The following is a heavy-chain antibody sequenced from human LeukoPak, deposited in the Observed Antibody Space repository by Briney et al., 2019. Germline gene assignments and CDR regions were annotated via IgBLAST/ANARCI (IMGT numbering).Heavy chain of an antibody. CDR1: GGSITSSTW. V-gene: IGHV4-4*02. CDR2: VFYSGST. Sequence: SETLSLTCAVSGGSITSSTWWTWVRQPPGKGLEWIGEVFYSGSTNSNPSLKSRLTMSVDESKHEFSLRLTAVTAADTAVYYCASGGLVSRYLDHWGQGALVNVS. CDR3: ASGGLVSRYLDH. D-gene: IGHD3-9*01. J-gene: IGHJ4*02.